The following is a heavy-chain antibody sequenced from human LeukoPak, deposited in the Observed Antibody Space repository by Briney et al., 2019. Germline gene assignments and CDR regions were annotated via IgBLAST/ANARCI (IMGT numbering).Heavy chain of an antibody. CDR3: AKGDLVVLSRNYFDY. V-gene: IGHV3-23*01. CDR2: ISGSGGNT. Sequence: GGSLRLSCAASGFTFSSYAMSWVRQAPGKGLEWVSVISGSGGNTYYADSVKGRFTISRDNSKNTLYLQMNSLTAEDTAVYYCAKGDLVVLSRNYFDYWGQGTLVTVSS. CDR1: GFTFSSYA. D-gene: IGHD3-22*01. J-gene: IGHJ4*02.